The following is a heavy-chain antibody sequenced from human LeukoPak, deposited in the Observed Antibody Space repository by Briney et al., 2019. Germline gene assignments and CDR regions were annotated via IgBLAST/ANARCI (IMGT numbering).Heavy chain of an antibody. CDR2: ISGSGDST. J-gene: IGHJ4*02. CDR3: AKGFRMITFGGVIFDY. V-gene: IGHV3-23*01. CDR1: GFTFSSYA. Sequence: PGGSLRLSCAASGFTFSSYAFTWVRQTPEKGLEWVSAISGSGDSTYYADSVRGRFTISRDNSKNTLYLQMNSLRAEDTAVYYCAKGFRMITFGGVIFDYWGQGTLVTVSS. D-gene: IGHD3-16*01.